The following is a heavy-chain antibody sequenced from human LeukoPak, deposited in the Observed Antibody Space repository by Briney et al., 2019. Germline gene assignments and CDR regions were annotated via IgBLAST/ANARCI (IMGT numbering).Heavy chain of an antibody. CDR1: GCTFSSYA. D-gene: IGHD6-19*01. J-gene: IGHJ5*02. CDR3: AIDRESSGEETWFDP. CDR2: IIPIFGTA. V-gene: IGHV1-69*01. Sequence: SVKVSCKASGCTFSSYAISWVRQAPGQGLEWMGGIIPIFGTANYAQKFQGRVTITADEPTSTAYMELSSLRSEDTAVYYCAIDRESSGEETWFDPWGQGTLVTVSS.